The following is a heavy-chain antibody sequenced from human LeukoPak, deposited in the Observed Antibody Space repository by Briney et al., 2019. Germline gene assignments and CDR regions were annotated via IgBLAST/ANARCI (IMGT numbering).Heavy chain of an antibody. CDR3: ARADSSSWYRAFDI. J-gene: IGHJ3*02. V-gene: IGHV4-4*07. Sequence: SETLSLTCTVSGGSISSYHWNWIRQPAGKGLEWIGRIYTSGSTNYNPSLKSRVTMSVDTSKNQFSLKLSSVTAADTAVYYCARADSSSWYRAFDIWGQGTMVTVSS. CDR1: GGSISSYH. D-gene: IGHD6-13*01. CDR2: IYTSGST.